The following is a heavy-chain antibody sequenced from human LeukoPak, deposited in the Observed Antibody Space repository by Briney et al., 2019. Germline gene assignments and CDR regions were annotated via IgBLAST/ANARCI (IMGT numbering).Heavy chain of an antibody. J-gene: IGHJ4*02. CDR3: ARDPPPHIAAGGTRGFDY. CDR2: ISAYNGNT. D-gene: IGHD6-13*01. V-gene: IGHV1-18*01. CDR1: GYTFTSYG. Sequence: ASVKVSCKASGYTFTSYGISWVRQAPGQGLEWMGWISAYNGNTNYAQKLQGRVTMTTDTSTSTAYMELRSLRSDDTAVYYCARDPPPHIAAGGTRGFDYWGQGTLVTVSS.